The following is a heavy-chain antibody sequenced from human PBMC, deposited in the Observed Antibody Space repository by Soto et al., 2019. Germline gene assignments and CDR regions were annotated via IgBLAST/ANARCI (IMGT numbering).Heavy chain of an antibody. D-gene: IGHD6-13*01. V-gene: IGHV3-30*18. CDR1: GFTFSSYG. J-gene: IGHJ6*02. CDR3: AKDLKGGSSSWYVYYYYYGMDV. CDR2: ISYDGSNK. Sequence: PGGSLRLSCAASGFTFSSYGMDWVRQEPGKGLEWVAVISYDGSNKYYADSVKGRFTISRDNSKNTLYLQMNSLRAEDTAVYYCAKDLKGGSSSWYVYYYYYGMDVWGQGTTVTV.